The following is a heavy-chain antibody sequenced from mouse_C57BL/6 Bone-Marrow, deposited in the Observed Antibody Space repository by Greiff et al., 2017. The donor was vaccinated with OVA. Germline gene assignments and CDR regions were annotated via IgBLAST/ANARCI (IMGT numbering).Heavy chain of an antibody. Sequence: QVQLQQPGAELVKPGASVKLSCKASGYTFTSYWMHWVKQRPGQGLEWIGMINPNSGSTNYNEKFKSKATLTVDKSSSTAYMQLSSLTSEDSAVYYCARYYPVNSMDYWGQGTSVTVSS. D-gene: IGHD1-1*01. CDR1: GYTFTSYW. V-gene: IGHV1-64*01. CDR3: ARYYPVNSMDY. J-gene: IGHJ4*01. CDR2: INPNSGST.